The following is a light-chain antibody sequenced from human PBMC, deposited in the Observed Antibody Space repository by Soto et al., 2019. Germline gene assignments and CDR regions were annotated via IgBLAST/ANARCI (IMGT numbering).Light chain of an antibody. V-gene: IGKV1-39*01. CDR1: QSISSY. CDR3: QQSYSTPQT. Sequence: DIQMTQSPSTLPASVGDRVTITCRASQSISSYLNWYQQKPGKAPKLLIYAASSLQSGVPSRFSGSGSGTDFTLTISSLQPEDFATYYCQQSYSTPQTFGQGTKVHIK. CDR2: AAS. J-gene: IGKJ1*01.